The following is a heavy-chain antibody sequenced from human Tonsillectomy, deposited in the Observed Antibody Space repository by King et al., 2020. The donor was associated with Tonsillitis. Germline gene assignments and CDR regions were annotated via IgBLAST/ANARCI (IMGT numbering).Heavy chain of an antibody. CDR1: GGSISPYY. J-gene: IGHJ6*02. V-gene: IGHV4-59*08. CDR2: IYNNGNT. Sequence: QLQESGPGLVKPSETLSLTCTVSGGSISPYYWSWLRQPPGKGLEWIGYIYNNGNTNYNTSLKSRVTISVDTSKNQFSLKLNSVTAADTAVYYCARQNYYGMDVWGQGTTVTVSS. CDR3: ARQNYYGMDV.